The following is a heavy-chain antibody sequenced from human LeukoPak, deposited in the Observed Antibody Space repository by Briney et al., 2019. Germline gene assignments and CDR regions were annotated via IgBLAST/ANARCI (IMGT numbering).Heavy chain of an antibody. D-gene: IGHD5-18*01. Sequence: ASVKVSCKASGCTFTSYYMHWVRPAPGQGLEWMGIINPSGGSTSYAQKFQGRVTMTRDTSTSTVYMELSSLRSEDTAVYYCARELYSYGLDYWGQGTLVTVSS. J-gene: IGHJ4*02. V-gene: IGHV1-46*01. CDR2: INPSGGST. CDR1: GCTFTSYY. CDR3: ARELYSYGLDY.